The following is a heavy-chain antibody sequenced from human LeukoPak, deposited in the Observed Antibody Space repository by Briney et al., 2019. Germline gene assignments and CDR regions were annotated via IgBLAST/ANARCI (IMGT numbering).Heavy chain of an antibody. CDR2: IRSKANSYAT. Sequence: GGSLRLSCAASGFTFSGSAMHWVRQASGKGLEWVGRIRSKANSYATAYAASVKGRFTISRDDSKNTAYLQMNSLKTEDTAVYYCTRQGPRDGYNYDYWGLGTLVTVSS. D-gene: IGHD5-24*01. CDR3: TRQGPRDGYNYDY. J-gene: IGHJ4*02. V-gene: IGHV3-73*01. CDR1: GFTFSGSA.